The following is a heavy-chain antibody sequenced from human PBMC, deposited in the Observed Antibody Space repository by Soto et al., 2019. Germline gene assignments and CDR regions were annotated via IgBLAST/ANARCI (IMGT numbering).Heavy chain of an antibody. CDR3: AKGGPGIEVAGTGYFQH. V-gene: IGHV3-23*01. CDR1: GVTFSSYA. D-gene: IGHD6-19*01. CDR2: ISGSGDST. J-gene: IGHJ1*01. Sequence: GGSLRLSCAASGVTFSSYAMTWVRQAPGKGLEWVSGISGSGDSTYYADSVKGRFTISRDNSKNTLYLQMNSLRVEDTAVYYCAKGGPGIEVAGTGYFQHWGEGTLVTVSS.